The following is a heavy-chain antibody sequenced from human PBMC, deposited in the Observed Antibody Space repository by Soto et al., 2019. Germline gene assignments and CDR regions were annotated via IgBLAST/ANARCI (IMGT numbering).Heavy chain of an antibody. J-gene: IGHJ6*02. V-gene: IGHV3-15*07. D-gene: IGHD6-6*01. CDR1: GFTFSNAW. CDR3: TTPNMRQLAYYYYGMDV. CDR2: IKSKTDGGTT. Sequence: GGSLRLSCAASGFTFSNAWMNWVRQAPGKGLEWVGRIKSKTDGGTTDYAAPVKGRFTISRDDSKNTLYLQMNSLKTEDTAVYYCTTPNMRQLAYYYYGMDVWGQGTTVTVSS.